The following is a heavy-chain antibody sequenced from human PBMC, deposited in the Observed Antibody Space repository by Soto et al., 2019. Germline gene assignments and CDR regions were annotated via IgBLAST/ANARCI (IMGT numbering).Heavy chain of an antibody. J-gene: IGHJ4*02. CDR2: IYYSGST. D-gene: IGHD5-12*01. CDR3: ASQNIVATNFDY. Sequence: QVQLQESGPGLVMPSQTLSLTCTVSGGSISSGGYYWSWIRQHPGKGLEWIGYIYYSGSTYYNPSLKSRVTISVDTSKTQFSLKLSSVTAADTAVYYCASQNIVATNFDYWGQGTLVTVSS. CDR1: GGSISSGGYY. V-gene: IGHV4-31*03.